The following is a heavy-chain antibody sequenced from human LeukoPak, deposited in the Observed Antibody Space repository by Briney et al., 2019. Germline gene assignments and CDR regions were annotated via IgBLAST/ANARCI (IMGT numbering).Heavy chain of an antibody. D-gene: IGHD6-19*01. Sequence: GGSLRLSCAASGFTFSSYAMSWVRQAPGKGLEWVSAISGSGGSTYYADSVKGRFTISRDNSKNTLYLQMNSLRAEDTAVYYCARTRLGEWLVGNAFDIWGQGTMVTVSS. CDR2: ISGSGGST. J-gene: IGHJ3*02. CDR3: ARTRLGEWLVGNAFDI. V-gene: IGHV3-23*01. CDR1: GFTFSSYA.